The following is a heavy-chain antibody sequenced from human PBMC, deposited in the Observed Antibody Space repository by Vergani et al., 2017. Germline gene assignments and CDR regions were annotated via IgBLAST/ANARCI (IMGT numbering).Heavy chain of an antibody. J-gene: IGHJ5*02. CDR3: ARECTNGVCDGGGGHGWFDP. CDR1: GFTFSSYW. V-gene: IGHV3-7*01. Sequence: EVQLVESGGGLVQPGGSLRLSCAASGFTFSSYWMSWVRPAPGKGLEWVANIKQEGSEKYYVDSVKGRFTISRDNAKNSLYLQMTGLRAEDTAVYYCARECTNGVCDGGGGHGWFDPWGEGTLVTVSS. D-gene: IGHD2-8*01. CDR2: IKQEGSEK.